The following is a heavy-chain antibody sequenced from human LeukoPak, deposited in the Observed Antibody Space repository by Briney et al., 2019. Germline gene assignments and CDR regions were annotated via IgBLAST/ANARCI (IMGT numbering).Heavy chain of an antibody. CDR2: INHSGST. J-gene: IGHJ4*02. D-gene: IGHD6-13*01. V-gene: IGHV4-34*01. CDR1: GGSFSGYY. CDR3: ARGIAAAGTDY. Sequence: SETLSLTCAVYGGSFSGYYWSWIRQPPGKGLEWIGEINHSGSTNYNPSLKSRVTISVDTSKNQSSLKLSSVTAADTAVYYCARGIAAAGTDYWGQGTLVTVSS.